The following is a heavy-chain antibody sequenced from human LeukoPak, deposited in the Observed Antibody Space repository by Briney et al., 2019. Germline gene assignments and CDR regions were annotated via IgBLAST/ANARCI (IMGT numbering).Heavy chain of an antibody. V-gene: IGHV3-21*01. CDR3: ASGFSSSPYFDY. CDR2: ITGSSSYI. CDR1: GYTFSSYG. D-gene: IGHD6-6*01. Sequence: GGSLRLSCAASGYTFSSYGMHWVRQAPGKGLEWVSFITGSSSYIYYTDSVKGRFTISRDNAKNSLFLQMNSLRDEDTAVYYCASGFSSSPYFDYWGQGTLVTVSS. J-gene: IGHJ4*02.